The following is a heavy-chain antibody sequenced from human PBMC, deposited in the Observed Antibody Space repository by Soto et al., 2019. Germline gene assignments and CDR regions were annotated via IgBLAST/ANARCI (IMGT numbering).Heavy chain of an antibody. CDR2: LHSRGIA. D-gene: IGHD5-18*01. V-gene: IGHV4-39*01. Sequence: PSETLSLTCTVSSVSITGRDYRWGWIRRPPGKGLEWIGNLHSRGIADYSPYLKSRVSMSLDTSHNQFSLTMTSVTAADTAVYYRARLDTRGPGDCWGQGTLVTVSS. CDR3: ARLDTRGPGDC. CDR1: SVSITGRDYR. J-gene: IGHJ4*02.